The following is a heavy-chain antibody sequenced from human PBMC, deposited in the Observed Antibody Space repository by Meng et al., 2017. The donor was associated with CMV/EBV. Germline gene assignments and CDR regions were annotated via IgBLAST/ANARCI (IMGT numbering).Heavy chain of an antibody. CDR2: INPNSGGT. D-gene: IGHD3-22*01. Sequence: AQRGASGAEVKKPGASVKVSCKASGYTFTGYYMHWVRQAPGQGLEWMGWINPNSGGTNYAQKLQGRVTMTTDTSTSTAYMELRSLRSDDTAVYYCARGGRYYYDSSGYCDYWGQGTLVTVSS. V-gene: IGHV1-2*02. CDR3: ARGGRYYYDSSGYCDY. J-gene: IGHJ4*02. CDR1: GYTFTGYY.